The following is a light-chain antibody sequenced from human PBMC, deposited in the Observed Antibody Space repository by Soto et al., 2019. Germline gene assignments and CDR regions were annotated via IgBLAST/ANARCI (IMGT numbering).Light chain of an antibody. Sequence: EIVLTQSPGTLSLSPRERATLSCRASTSVSSNYLAWYQHKPGQAPRLLIYGASSRAPVIPDRFSGSGSGTDFTLTISRLEPEDFAVYYCQQYAASPRTFGQGTQVEVK. J-gene: IGKJ1*01. CDR3: QQYAASPRT. CDR2: GAS. V-gene: IGKV3-20*01. CDR1: TSVSSNY.